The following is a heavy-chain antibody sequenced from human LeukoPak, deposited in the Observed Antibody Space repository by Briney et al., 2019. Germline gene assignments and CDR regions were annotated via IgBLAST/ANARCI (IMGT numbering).Heavy chain of an antibody. V-gene: IGHV3-23*01. Sequence: GGSLRLSCTTSGFTFSSYAMSWVRQAPGKGLQWVSAISGTGAHTYYGDSVKGRFTISRDNSKNTLYLQMNSLRAEDTAVYYCAKGYCSSTRCHDAFDIWGQGTMVTVSS. CDR1: GFTFSSYA. D-gene: IGHD2-2*01. J-gene: IGHJ3*02. CDR3: AKGYCSSTRCHDAFDI. CDR2: ISGTGAHT.